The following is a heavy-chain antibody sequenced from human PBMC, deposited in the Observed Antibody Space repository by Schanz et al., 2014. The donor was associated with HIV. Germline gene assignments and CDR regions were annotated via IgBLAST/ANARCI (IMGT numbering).Heavy chain of an antibody. V-gene: IGHV3-30*03. Sequence: QVQLVESGGGVVQPGTSLRLSCAVSGFTFSSYGMHWVRQAPGKGLEWVAVISYDRRHQYYAESVKGRFTISRDNSKNTLFLQMNSLRAEDTAVYYCARVEGPPTFYYYYYGSDVWGQGTTVIVSS. J-gene: IGHJ6*02. CDR1: GFTFSSYG. CDR2: ISYDRRHQ. CDR3: ARVEGPPTFYYYYYGSDV. D-gene: IGHD4-4*01.